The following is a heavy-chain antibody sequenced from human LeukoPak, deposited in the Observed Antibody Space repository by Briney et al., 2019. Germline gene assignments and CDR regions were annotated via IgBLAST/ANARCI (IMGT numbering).Heavy chain of an antibody. CDR3: ARELLYYTQGKVVYFDY. Sequence: ASVKVSCKASGYTFTSYGISWVRQAPGQGLEWMGWISAYNGNTNYAQKLQGRVTMTTDTSTSTACMELRSLRSDDTAVYYCARELLYYTQGKVVYFDYWGQGTLVTVSS. CDR2: ISAYNGNT. J-gene: IGHJ4*02. D-gene: IGHD2-8*01. V-gene: IGHV1-18*01. CDR1: GYTFTSYG.